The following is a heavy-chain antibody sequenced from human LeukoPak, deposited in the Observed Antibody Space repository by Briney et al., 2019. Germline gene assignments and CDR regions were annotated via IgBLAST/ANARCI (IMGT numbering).Heavy chain of an antibody. CDR3: ARGPSKGYCSGGSCFRYYYYGMDV. CDR1: GGSFSGYY. V-gene: IGHV4-34*01. D-gene: IGHD2-15*01. Sequence: PSETLSLTCAVYGGSFSGYYWSWIRQPPEKGLEWIGEINHSGSTNYNPSLKSRVTISVDTSKNQFSLKLSSVTAADTAVYYCARGPSKGYCSGGSCFRYYYYGMDVWGKGTTVTVSS. CDR2: INHSGST. J-gene: IGHJ6*04.